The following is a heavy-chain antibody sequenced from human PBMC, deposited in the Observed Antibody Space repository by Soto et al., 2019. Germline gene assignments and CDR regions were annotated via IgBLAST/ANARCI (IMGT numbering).Heavy chain of an antibody. J-gene: IGHJ6*02. CDR1: GGSISSFY. CDR2: IHYSGYTNYNPST. CDR3: AREAQGSVTTYPTYYHYYILDV. Sequence: SETLSLTCTVSGGSISSFYWSWIRQPPGKGLEWIGYIHYSGYTNYNPSTNYNPSLKSRVTISLDVSKTQFSLRLSSVTAADTAVYYCAREAQGSVTTYPTYYHYYILDVWGQGTTVTVPS. D-gene: IGHD4-17*01. V-gene: IGHV4-59*01.